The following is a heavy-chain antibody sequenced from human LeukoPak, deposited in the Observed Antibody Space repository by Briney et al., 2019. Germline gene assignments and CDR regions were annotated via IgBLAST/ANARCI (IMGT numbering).Heavy chain of an antibody. CDR1: GGSFSTYY. D-gene: IGHD6-13*01. V-gene: IGHV4-34*01. CDR3: ARGLGSWHKY. Sequence: PSETLSLTCAVYGGSFSTYYWSWIRQPPGKGLEWIGEINHSGSTNYNPSLKSRVTISVDSSKNQFFLKLSSVTAADTALYYCARGLGSWHKYWGQGTLVTVSS. CDR2: INHSGST. J-gene: IGHJ4*02.